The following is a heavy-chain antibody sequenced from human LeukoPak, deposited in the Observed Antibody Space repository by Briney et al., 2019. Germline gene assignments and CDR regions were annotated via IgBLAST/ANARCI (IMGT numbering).Heavy chain of an antibody. J-gene: IGHJ4*02. D-gene: IGHD3-3*02. CDR2: IYSGGNT. CDR3: ARDLHPRLAGFFDY. CDR1: GFTVISNY. Sequence: PGGSLRLSCAASGFTVISNYMSWVRQAPGKGLEWVSVIYSGGNTYYADSVEGRFTISRDNSKNTLYLQMKTLKAEDTAAYYCARDLHPRLAGFFDYWGQGTLVTVSS. V-gene: IGHV3-53*01.